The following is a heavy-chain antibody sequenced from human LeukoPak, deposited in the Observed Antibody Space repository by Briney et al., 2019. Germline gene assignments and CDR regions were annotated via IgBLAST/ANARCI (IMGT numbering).Heavy chain of an antibody. V-gene: IGHV4-39*07. Sequence: SETLSLTCIVSGVSISSSSYYWGWIRQPPGKGLEWIGSIYYSGSTYYNPSLKSRVTISVDTSKNQFSLKLSSVTAADTAVYYCARDIVVVVAASRYYYGMDVWGQGTTVTVSS. CDR3: ARDIVVVVAASRYYYGMDV. J-gene: IGHJ6*02. D-gene: IGHD2-15*01. CDR1: GVSISSSSYY. CDR2: IYYSGST.